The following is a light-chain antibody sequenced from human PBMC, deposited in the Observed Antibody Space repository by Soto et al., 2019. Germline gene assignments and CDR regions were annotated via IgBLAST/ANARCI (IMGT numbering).Light chain of an antibody. V-gene: IGKV1-33*01. CDR1: HDISNY. Sequence: DIQMTQSPSSLSASGGDRVTITCQASHDISNYLNWYQQKPGKAPKLLIYDASHLETGVPSRFSGSGSGTDFTFTISSLQPEDIATYYCQQYDNLLSITFGQGTRLEIK. CDR2: DAS. CDR3: QQYDNLLSIT. J-gene: IGKJ5*01.